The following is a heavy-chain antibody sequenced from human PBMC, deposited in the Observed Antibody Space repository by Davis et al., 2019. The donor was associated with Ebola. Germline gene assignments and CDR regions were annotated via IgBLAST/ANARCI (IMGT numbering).Heavy chain of an antibody. Sequence: GGSLRLSCAASGFTFSSYGMHWVRQAPGKGLEWVAVIWYDGSNKYYADSVKGRFTISRDNSKNTLYLQMNSLRTEDTALYYCAKDISAGQWLVLGAFDIWGQGTMVTVSS. V-gene: IGHV3-30*02. CDR3: AKDISAGQWLVLGAFDI. CDR1: GFTFSSYG. D-gene: IGHD6-19*01. J-gene: IGHJ3*02. CDR2: IWYDGSNK.